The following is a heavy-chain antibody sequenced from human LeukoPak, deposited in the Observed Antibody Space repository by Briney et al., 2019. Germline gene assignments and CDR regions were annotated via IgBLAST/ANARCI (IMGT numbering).Heavy chain of an antibody. Sequence: GGSLRLSCVASGFPFSSYWMTWVRQAPGKGLEWVANIKQDGSKKSYVDSVKGRFTISRDNAKNSLYLQMNSLRAEDTAVYYCARDAHYDFWSGYYSTWPLGYWGQGTLVTVSS. D-gene: IGHD3-3*01. CDR2: IKQDGSKK. CDR3: ARDAHYDFWSGYYSTWPLGY. V-gene: IGHV3-7*01. CDR1: GFPFSSYW. J-gene: IGHJ4*02.